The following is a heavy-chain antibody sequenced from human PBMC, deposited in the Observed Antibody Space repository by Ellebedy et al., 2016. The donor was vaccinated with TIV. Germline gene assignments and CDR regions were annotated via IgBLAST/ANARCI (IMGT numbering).Heavy chain of an antibody. Sequence: ASVKVSCXASGGTFSFYAISWVRQAPGQGLEWMGGIIPIFHTAKYAQKFQGRVTITADESTSTAYMELSSLRSEDTAVYYCARVDPYCSSISCYENYFDFWGQGTLVTVSS. V-gene: IGHV1-69*13. J-gene: IGHJ4*02. D-gene: IGHD2-2*01. CDR2: IIPIFHTA. CDR3: ARVDPYCSSISCYENYFDF. CDR1: GGTFSFYA.